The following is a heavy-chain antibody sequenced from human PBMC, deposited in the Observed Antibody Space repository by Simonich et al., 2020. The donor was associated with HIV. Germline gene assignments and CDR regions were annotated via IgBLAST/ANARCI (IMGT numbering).Heavy chain of an antibody. CDR2: MYFDGSNR. J-gene: IGHJ4*02. V-gene: IGHV3-33*01. Sequence: QVQLVESGGGVVQPGRSLRLSCAASGFTFSRYGMHWVRQAPGKGREWVAVMYFDGSNRYYADSVKGRFTISRDNSKNTLYLQMNSLRAEDTAVYYCARDFLVGAFDYWGQGSQVTVSS. D-gene: IGHD1-26*01. CDR1: GFTFSRYG. CDR3: ARDFLVGAFDY.